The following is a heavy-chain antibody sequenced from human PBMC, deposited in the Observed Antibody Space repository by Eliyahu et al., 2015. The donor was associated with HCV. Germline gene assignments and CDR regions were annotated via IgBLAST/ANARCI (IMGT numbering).Heavy chain of an antibody. D-gene: IGHD6-19*01. Sequence: EVQLVESGGGLVQPGGSLKLSCAASGFTFSGSAXHWVRQASGKGLEWLGLIKSKAGNYATAYAASVKGRFTISRDDSKNTAYLQMNSLKTEDTAVYYCARRVTVAVSPEVFYYYYGLDVWGQGTTVTVSS. CDR1: GFTFSGSA. V-gene: IGHV3-73*01. CDR2: IKSKAGNYAT. CDR3: ARRVTVAVSPEVFYYYYGLDV. J-gene: IGHJ6*02.